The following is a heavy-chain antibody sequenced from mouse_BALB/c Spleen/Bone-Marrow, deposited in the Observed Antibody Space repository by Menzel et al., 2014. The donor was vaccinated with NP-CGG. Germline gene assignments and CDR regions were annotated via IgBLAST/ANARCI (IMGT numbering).Heavy chain of an antibody. J-gene: IGHJ3*01. CDR3: ARGGYLFAY. Sequence: VQLQQSGAELVKPGAPVKLSCKASGYTFTSYWMNWVKQRPGRGLEWIGRIDPSDSETHYNQKFKDKATLTVDKSSSTAYIQLNSLTSEDSAVYYCARGGYLFAYWGQGTLVTVSA. D-gene: IGHD3-1*01. CDR1: GYTFTSYW. CDR2: IDPSDSET. V-gene: IGHV1-69*02.